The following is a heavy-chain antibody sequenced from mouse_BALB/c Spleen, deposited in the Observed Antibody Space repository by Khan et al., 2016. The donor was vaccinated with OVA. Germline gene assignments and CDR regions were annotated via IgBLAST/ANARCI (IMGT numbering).Heavy chain of an antibody. CDR3: ARGYDFFAY. D-gene: IGHD2-14*01. J-gene: IGHJ3*01. V-gene: IGHV1-26*01. CDR1: GYSFTAYY. Sequence: VQLQQSGPDLVKTGASVKISCKAYGYSFTAYYMNWVKQSHGKSLECIGRINPNTGYTNYNQKFKDKAILTVDRSSSTAYMEVRSLTSEDSAVYYCARGYDFFAYWGRGTLVTVSA. CDR2: INPNTGYT.